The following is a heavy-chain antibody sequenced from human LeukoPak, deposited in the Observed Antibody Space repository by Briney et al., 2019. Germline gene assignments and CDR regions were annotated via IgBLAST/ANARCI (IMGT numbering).Heavy chain of an antibody. CDR2: INPSGGST. J-gene: IGHJ4*02. D-gene: IGHD6-19*01. CDR1: GYTFTSYY. CDR3: ARDPPTGYSSGWYFDY. V-gene: IGHV1-46*01. Sequence: APVKVSCKASGYTFTSYYMHWVRQAPGQGLEWMGIINPSGGSTSYAQKFQGRVTMTRDTSTSTVYMGLSSLRSEDTAVYYCARDPPTGYSSGWYFDYWGQGTLVTVSS.